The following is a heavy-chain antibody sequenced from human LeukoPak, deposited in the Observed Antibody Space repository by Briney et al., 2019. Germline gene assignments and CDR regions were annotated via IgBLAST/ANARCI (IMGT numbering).Heavy chain of an antibody. D-gene: IGHD5-12*01. CDR1: GGSISSYY. CDR3: AKSIVATMKHDY. V-gene: IGHV4-59*01. Sequence: SETLSLTCTVSGGSISSYYWSWIRQPPGKGLEWIGYIYYSGSTNYNPSLKSRVTISVDTSKNQFSLKLSSVTAADTAVYYCAKSIVATMKHDYWGQGTLVTVSS. CDR2: IYYSGST. J-gene: IGHJ4*02.